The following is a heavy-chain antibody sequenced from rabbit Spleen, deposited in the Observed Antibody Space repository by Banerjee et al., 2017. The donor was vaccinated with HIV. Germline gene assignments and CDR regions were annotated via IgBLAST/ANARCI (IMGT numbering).Heavy chain of an antibody. V-gene: IGHV1S40*01. Sequence: QSLEESGGDLVKPGASLTLTCTASGFSFSSGYFMCWVRQAPGKGLEWIACISTSSGNTHYASWAKGRFTISKTSSTTVTLQMTSLTAADTATYFCARRYDGSSYLDLWGQGTLVTVS. J-gene: IGHJ4*01. D-gene: IGHD8-1*01. CDR2: ISTSSGNT. CDR1: GFSFSSGYF. CDR3: ARRYDGSSYLDL.